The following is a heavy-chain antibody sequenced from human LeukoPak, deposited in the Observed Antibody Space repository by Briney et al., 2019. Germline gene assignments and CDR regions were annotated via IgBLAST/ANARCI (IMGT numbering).Heavy chain of an antibody. J-gene: IGHJ4*02. D-gene: IGHD4-17*01. Sequence: ASVKVSCKASGYIFTTYFMHWVRQAPGQGLEWMGIINPGSTITTYAQKFQGRVTMTRDTSTNTDYMELSSLRSEDTAIYYCARDRDGAYLDYWGQGTLVTVFS. CDR1: GYIFTTYF. CDR3: ARDRDGAYLDY. CDR2: INPGSTIT. V-gene: IGHV1-46*01.